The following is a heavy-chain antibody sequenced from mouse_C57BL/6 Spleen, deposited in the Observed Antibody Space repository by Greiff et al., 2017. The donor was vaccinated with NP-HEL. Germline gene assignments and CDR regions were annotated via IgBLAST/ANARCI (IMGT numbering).Heavy chain of an antibody. CDR2: IIYDGSH. Sequence: VQLKESGPGLVKPSQSLSLTCSVTGYSITSGYYWNWIRQFPGNKLEWMGYIIYDGSHNYNPSLKNRISITRDTSKNQFFLKLNSVTTEDTATYYCARGYGSSYRAMDYWGQGTSVTVSS. CDR3: ARGYGSSYRAMDY. J-gene: IGHJ4*01. D-gene: IGHD1-1*01. V-gene: IGHV3-6*01. CDR1: GYSITSGYY.